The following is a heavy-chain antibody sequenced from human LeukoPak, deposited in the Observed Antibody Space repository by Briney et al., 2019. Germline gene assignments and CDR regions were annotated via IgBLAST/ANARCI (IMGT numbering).Heavy chain of an antibody. CDR3: AVSRIVGAVDVFDM. V-gene: IGHV3-66*01. CDR1: GFTVSSNY. CDR2: IYSGGNT. Sequence: GGSLRLSCAASGFTVSSNYKSWVRQAPGKGLEWVSVIYSGGNTYYADSVKGRFTISRDNSKNTVSLQMNSLRDEDTAVYFCAVSRIVGAVDVFDMWGQGTMVTVSS. D-gene: IGHD1-26*01. J-gene: IGHJ3*02.